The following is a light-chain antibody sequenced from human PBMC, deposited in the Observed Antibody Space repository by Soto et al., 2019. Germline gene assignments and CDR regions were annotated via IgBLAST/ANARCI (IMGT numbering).Light chain of an antibody. CDR1: QSISRQ. V-gene: IGKV1-5*03. J-gene: IGKJ1*01. CDR3: LQYQSYWT. Sequence: DIQMTQSPSTLSASVGDGVSITCRASQSISRQLAWYQQKPGKAPNLLIYQAYNLYPGVPSRFTGSGSGTEFTLTSSSLQPDDLAPYSCLQYQSYWTFGQGTKVEV. CDR2: QAY.